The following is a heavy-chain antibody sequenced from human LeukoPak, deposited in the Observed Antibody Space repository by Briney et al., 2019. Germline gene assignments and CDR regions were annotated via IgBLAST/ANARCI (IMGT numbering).Heavy chain of an antibody. CDR1: GYTLTELS. CDR3: ATGARSPIYGSGSYNYYFDY. V-gene: IGHV1-24*01. D-gene: IGHD3-10*01. Sequence: ASVKVSCKVSGYTLTELSMHWVRQAPGKGLEWMGGFDPEDGETIYAQKFQGRVTMTEDTSPDTAYMELSSLRSEDTAVYYCATGARSPIYGSGSYNYYFDYWGQGTLVTVSS. J-gene: IGHJ4*02. CDR2: FDPEDGET.